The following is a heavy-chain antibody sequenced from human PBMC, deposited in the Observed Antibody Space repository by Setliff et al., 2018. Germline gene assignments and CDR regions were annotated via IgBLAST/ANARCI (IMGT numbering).Heavy chain of an antibody. CDR3: VRAPPTVVIPPGRAFFDP. Sequence: ASVKVSCKTSGFRFTSFGFSWVRQAPGQGLEWMGWISPYSGESNYAQKFQDRLTVTADTSTKTIYMELRSLRSDDTAVYYCVRAPPTVVIPPGRAFFDPWGQGTLVTVSS. V-gene: IGHV1-18*04. J-gene: IGHJ5*02. D-gene: IGHD2-2*01. CDR2: ISPYSGES. CDR1: GFRFTSFG.